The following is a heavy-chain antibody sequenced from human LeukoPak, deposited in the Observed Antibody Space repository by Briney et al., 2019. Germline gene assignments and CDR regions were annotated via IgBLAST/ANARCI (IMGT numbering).Heavy chain of an antibody. V-gene: IGHV3-64*02. CDR1: GFTFSNSA. CDR2: ISTNGDRT. CDR3: XRXXAXXSSGWXXXXDY. Sequence: PGGSLRLSCGASGFTFSNSAMYWVRQAPGKGLEFVSVISTNGDRTYYADSVKGRFTISRDNSKNTLYLQMGSLRADDMAVYYCXRXXAXXSSGWXXXXDYWG. D-gene: IGHD6-19*01. J-gene: IGHJ4*01.